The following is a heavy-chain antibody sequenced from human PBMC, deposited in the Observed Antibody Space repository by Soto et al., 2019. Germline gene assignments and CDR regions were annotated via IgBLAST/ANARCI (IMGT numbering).Heavy chain of an antibody. J-gene: IGHJ3*02. Sequence: GGSLRLSCAASGFTFSSYAMSWVRQAPGKGLEWVSAISGSGGSTYYADSVKGRFTISRDNSKNTLYLQMNSLRAEDTAVYYCAKDSIKSFGVVPDAFDIRGQGTMVIGS. CDR2: ISGSGGST. CDR1: GFTFSSYA. V-gene: IGHV3-23*01. D-gene: IGHD3-3*01. CDR3: AKDSIKSFGVVPDAFDI.